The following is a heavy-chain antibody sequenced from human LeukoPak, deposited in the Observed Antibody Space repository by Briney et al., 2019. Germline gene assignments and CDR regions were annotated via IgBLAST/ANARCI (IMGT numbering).Heavy chain of an antibody. CDR2: VYYTGTT. V-gene: IGHV4-59*01. D-gene: IGHD3-10*01. J-gene: IGHJ3*02. CDR3: ARAGGPPRDDAFET. Sequence: PSETLSLTCTVSGGSISTYYWHWVRQPPGKGLESIGYVYYTGTTHSSPSLKSRVTISVDTTKNQFSLKLRSVTAADTAVYYCARAGGPPRDDAFETWGQGTVVTVSS. CDR1: GGSISTYY.